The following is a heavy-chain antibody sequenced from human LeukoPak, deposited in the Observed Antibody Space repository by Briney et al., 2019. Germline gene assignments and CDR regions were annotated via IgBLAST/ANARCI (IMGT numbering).Heavy chain of an antibody. CDR2: ISGSGDST. CDR1: GFTFSSYA. Sequence: PGGSLRLSCAASGFTFSSYAMSWVRQAPGKGLEWVSAISGSGDSTYYADSVKGRFTISRDNSKNTLYLQLTSLRAEDTAVYYCAKDRMVGTGEYYFDYWGQGTLVTVSS. D-gene: IGHD1-26*01. J-gene: IGHJ4*02. V-gene: IGHV3-23*01. CDR3: AKDRMVGTGEYYFDY.